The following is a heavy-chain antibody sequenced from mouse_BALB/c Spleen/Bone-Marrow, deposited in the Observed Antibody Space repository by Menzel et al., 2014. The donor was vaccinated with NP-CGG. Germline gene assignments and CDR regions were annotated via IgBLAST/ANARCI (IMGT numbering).Heavy chain of an antibody. V-gene: IGHV14-3*02. Sequence: VQLQQSGAELVKPGASVKLSCTASGFNIKDTYMHWVKQRPAHGLEWIGRIDPANGNTKYDPKFQGKATITADTSSNTAYLQLSSLTSEDTAVYYCATMITDWYFDVWGAGTTVTVSS. CDR1: GFNIKDTY. CDR3: ATMITDWYFDV. CDR2: IDPANGNT. D-gene: IGHD2-4*01. J-gene: IGHJ1*01.